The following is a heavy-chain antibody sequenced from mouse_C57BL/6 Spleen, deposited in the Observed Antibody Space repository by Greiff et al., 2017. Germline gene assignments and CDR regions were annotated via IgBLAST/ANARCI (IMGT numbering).Heavy chain of an antibody. CDR1: GYAFSSYW. D-gene: IGHD1-1*01. CDR3: AREGDITTVVAPGV. Sequence: QVQLQQSGAELVKPGASVKISCKASGYAFSSYWMNWVKQRPGKGLEWIGQIYPGDGDTNYNGKFKGKATLTAAKSSSTAYMQLSSLTSEDSAVYFCAREGDITTVVAPGVWGTGTTVTVSS. CDR2: IYPGDGDT. V-gene: IGHV1-80*01. J-gene: IGHJ1*03.